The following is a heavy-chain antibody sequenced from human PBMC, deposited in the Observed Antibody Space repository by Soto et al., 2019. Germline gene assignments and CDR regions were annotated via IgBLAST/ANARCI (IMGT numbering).Heavy chain of an antibody. V-gene: IGHV1-8*01. CDR1: VYTFTRYD. D-gene: IGHD3-3*01. Sequence: ASVKVSCKASVYTFTRYDINWVRQATGQGLEWMGWMNPNSGNTGYAQKFQGRVTMTRNTPISTAYMELSSLRSEDTAVYYCASFYDFWSGYGPAFDIWGQGTMVTVSS. CDR2: MNPNSGNT. CDR3: ASFYDFWSGYGPAFDI. J-gene: IGHJ3*02.